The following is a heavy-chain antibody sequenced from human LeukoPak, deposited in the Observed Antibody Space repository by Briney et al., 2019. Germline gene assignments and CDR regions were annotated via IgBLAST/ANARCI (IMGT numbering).Heavy chain of an antibody. D-gene: IGHD3-22*01. V-gene: IGHV4-30-2*01. CDR3: ARSPGYYDSSGYRLDY. CDR1: GGSISSGGYY. CDR2: IYHSGST. J-gene: IGHJ4*02. Sequence: SQTLSLTCTVSGGSISSGGYYWSWIRQPPGKGLEWIGYIYHSGSTYYNPSLKSRVTISVDRSKNQFSLKLSSVTAADTAVYYCARSPGYYDSSGYRLDYWGQGTLVTVSS.